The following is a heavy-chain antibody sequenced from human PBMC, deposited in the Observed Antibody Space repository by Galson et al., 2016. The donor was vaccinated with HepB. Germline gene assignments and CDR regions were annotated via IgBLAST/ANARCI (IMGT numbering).Heavy chain of an antibody. CDR3: AREAMVHGAAHFDY. CDR1: DGSIRSSSFY. D-gene: IGHD5-18*01. CDR2: WYYRGSP. Sequence: SETLSLTCTVSDGSIRSSSFYWGWIRQPPGKGLEWIGSWYYRGSPFYNPALRSRVSISVDTSKNQLSLQLNSVSAADTAVYHCAREAMVHGAAHFDYWGLGVLVTVSS. J-gene: IGHJ4*02. V-gene: IGHV4-39*01.